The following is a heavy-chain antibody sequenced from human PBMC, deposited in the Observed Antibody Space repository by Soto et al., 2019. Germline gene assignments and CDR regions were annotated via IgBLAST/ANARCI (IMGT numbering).Heavy chain of an antibody. V-gene: IGHV3-33*01. J-gene: IGHJ3*02. D-gene: IGHD6-19*01. CDR3: ARSKIAVAGIGAFDI. CDR2: IWYDGSNK. CDR1: GFTFSSYG. Sequence: PGGCLRLSCAASGFTFSSYGMHWVRQAPGKGLEWVAVIWYDGSNKYYADSVKGRFTISRDNSKNTLYLQMNSLRAEDTAVYYCARSKIAVAGIGAFDIWGQGTMVTVSS.